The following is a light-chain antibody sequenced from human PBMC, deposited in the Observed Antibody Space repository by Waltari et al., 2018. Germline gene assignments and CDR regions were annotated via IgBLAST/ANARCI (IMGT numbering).Light chain of an antibody. CDR3: QQSLNTPRT. CDR2: GAS. Sequence: DIQMTQSPSSLSAFVGERVTITCRASQRIRSYVNWYQQKAGKAPQLLIYGASSLQSGVPSRFSGSGSGTDFTLTIRSLQPEDFATYYCQQSLNTPRTFGQGTKVEMK. V-gene: IGKV1-39*01. CDR1: QRIRSY. J-gene: IGKJ1*01.